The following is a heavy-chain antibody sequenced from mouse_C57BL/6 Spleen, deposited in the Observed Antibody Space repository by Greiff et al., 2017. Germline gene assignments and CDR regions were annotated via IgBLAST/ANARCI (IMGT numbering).Heavy chain of an antibody. CDR1: GYTFTSYW. Sequence: QVQLQQPGAELVKPGASVKLSCKASGYTFTSYWMHWVKQRPGQGLEWIGLIHPSSGSTNYNEKFKSKATLTVDKSSSTAYMQLSSLTSEDSAVYYCAGHLYDSGYWYFDVWGTGTTVTVSS. CDR3: AGHLYDSGYWYFDV. CDR2: IHPSSGST. D-gene: IGHD2-3*01. V-gene: IGHV1-64*01. J-gene: IGHJ1*03.